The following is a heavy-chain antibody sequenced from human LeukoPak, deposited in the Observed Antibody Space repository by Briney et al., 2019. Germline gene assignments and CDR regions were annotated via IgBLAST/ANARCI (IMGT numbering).Heavy chain of an antibody. Sequence: SETLSLTCAVSGDSISSYYWSWIRQHPGRGLEWIGYMYNSGNTNYNPSLKSRVTISVDTSKNQFSLKLTSVTAADTAVYYCASGRLPATTIDYWGQGTLVTVSS. V-gene: IGHV4-59*01. CDR3: ASGRLPATTIDY. CDR2: MYNSGNT. CDR1: GDSISSYY. J-gene: IGHJ4*02. D-gene: IGHD2-2*01.